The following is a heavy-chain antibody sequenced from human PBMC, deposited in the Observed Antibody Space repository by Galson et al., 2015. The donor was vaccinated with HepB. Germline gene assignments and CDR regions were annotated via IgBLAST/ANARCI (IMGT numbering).Heavy chain of an antibody. J-gene: IGHJ4*02. CDR3: VRGTNNWSGIDY. Sequence: LRLSCAASGFTFSSYWMYWVRQAPGKGLVWVSRIRRDGSSISYEDSVKCRFTISRDNAKNTLYLQMNSLRAEDTAVYYCVRGTNNWSGIDYWGQGTLVTVSS. CDR2: IRRDGSSI. V-gene: IGHV3-74*01. D-gene: IGHD1-20*01. CDR1: GFTFSSYW.